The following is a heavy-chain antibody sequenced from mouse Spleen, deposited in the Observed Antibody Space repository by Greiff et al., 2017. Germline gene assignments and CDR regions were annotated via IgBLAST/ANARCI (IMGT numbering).Heavy chain of an antibody. CDR3: TREGLPYAMDY. V-gene: IGHV1-69*02. Sequence: QVQLQQSGAELVRPGASVKLSCKASGYTFTSYWINWVKQRPGQGLEWIGNIYPSDSYTNYNQKFKDKATLTVDKSSSTAYMQLSSPTSEDSAVYYCTREGLPYAMDYWGQGTSVTVSS. J-gene: IGHJ4*01. CDR1: GYTFTSYW. D-gene: IGHD2-10*01. CDR2: IYPSDSYT.